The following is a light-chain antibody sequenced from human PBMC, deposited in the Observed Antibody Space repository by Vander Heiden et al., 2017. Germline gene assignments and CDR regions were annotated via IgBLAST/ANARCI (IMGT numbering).Light chain of an antibody. Sequence: QSALTQPRSVPGSPGQPVTISCSGTSSDVGAYDYVSWYQQHPGKAPKLLIYDVTRWPSGVPDRFSGSKSGNTATLTISGLLTEDEADYYCCSYAGSYTWVFGGGTKVTVL. J-gene: IGLJ3*02. V-gene: IGLV2-11*01. CDR3: CSYAGSYTWV. CDR1: SSDVGAYDY. CDR2: DVT.